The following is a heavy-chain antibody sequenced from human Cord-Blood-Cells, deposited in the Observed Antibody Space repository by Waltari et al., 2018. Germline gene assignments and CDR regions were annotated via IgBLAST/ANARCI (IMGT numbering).Heavy chain of an antibody. J-gene: IGHJ4*02. V-gene: IGHV3-7*01. CDR1: GFTFSSYW. Sequence: EVQLVESGGGLVQPGGSLRLSCAASGFTFSSYWISWVRQAPGKGLEGVANIKQDGSEKYYVDSVKGRFTISRDNAKNSLYLQMNSLRAEDTAVYYCARELTGGGSGYWGQGTLVTVSS. CDR2: IKQDGSEK. D-gene: IGHD7-27*01. CDR3: ARELTGGGSGY.